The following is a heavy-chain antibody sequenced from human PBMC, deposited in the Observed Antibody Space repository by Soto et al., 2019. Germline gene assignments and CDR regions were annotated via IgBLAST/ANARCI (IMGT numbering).Heavy chain of an antibody. Sequence: QVPLVQSGAEVKKPGASVKVSCKASGYTFTGYYMHWVRQAPGQGLEWMGWINPNSGGTNYAQKFQGWVTMTRDTSISTAYMELSRLRSDDTAVYYCARDSRHGSYYYGMDVWGQGTTVTVSS. J-gene: IGHJ6*01. CDR2: INPNSGGT. CDR1: GYTFTGYY. CDR3: ARDSRHGSYYYGMDV. V-gene: IGHV1-2*04.